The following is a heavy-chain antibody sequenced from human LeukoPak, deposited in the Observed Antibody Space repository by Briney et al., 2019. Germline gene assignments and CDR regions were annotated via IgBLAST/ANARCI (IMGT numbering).Heavy chain of an antibody. CDR3: ARRTTAGSYNWFDP. J-gene: IGHJ5*02. CDR1: GGSISSCTYS. D-gene: IGHD1-14*01. V-gene: IGHV4-61*05. Sequence: SETLSLTCSVSGGSISSCTYSWGWIRQPPGKGLEWIGRIYTSGGTNYNPSLKSRVTMSIDTSKNQFSLNLSSVTAADTAVYYCARRTTAGSYNWFDPWGQGILVTVSS. CDR2: IYTSGGT.